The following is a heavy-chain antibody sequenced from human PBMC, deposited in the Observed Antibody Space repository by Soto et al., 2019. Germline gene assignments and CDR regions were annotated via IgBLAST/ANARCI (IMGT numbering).Heavy chain of an antibody. CDR2: IYNDGSYT. J-gene: IGHJ4*02. V-gene: IGHV3-74*01. CDR3: TRGPRPISTGTGAY. Sequence: GGSLRLSCAASGFIFKMYWMNWVRQTPGKELVWISRIYNDGSYTDYADSVKGRFTISRDNVNDTLYLQMNNLRAEDSGLYYCTRGPRPISTGTGAYWGQGTQVTVSS. D-gene: IGHD3-10*01. CDR1: GFIFKMYW.